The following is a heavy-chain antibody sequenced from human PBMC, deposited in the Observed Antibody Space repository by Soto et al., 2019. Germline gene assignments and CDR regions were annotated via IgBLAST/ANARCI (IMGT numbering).Heavy chain of an antibody. CDR2: INGANGNT. V-gene: IGHV1-3*01. CDR3: ARDGGAVRFSRGNYFYGLDL. CDR1: QYSFTTYG. D-gene: IGHD3-3*01. Sequence: ASVKVSCKASQYSFTTYGLHWVRQAPGHGLEWLGWINGANGNTKYSPKFQDRVSFISDASANTVYLELSSLRSEDTAVYYCARDGGAVRFSRGNYFYGLDLWGQGTTVTVSS. J-gene: IGHJ6*02.